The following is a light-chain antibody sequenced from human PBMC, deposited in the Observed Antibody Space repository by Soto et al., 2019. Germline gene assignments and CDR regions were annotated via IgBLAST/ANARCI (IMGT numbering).Light chain of an antibody. J-gene: IGKJ2*01. Sequence: DIVMTQSPDSLAVSLGERATINCRSSQSVLYSSNNRNYLAWYQQKLGHPPKLLIFWASTRKSGVPDRFSGSGSVTDFTLTISSLQAEDVAVYYCQQYYSAPYTFGQGTKLEIK. CDR2: WAS. CDR3: QQYYSAPYT. CDR1: QSVLYSSNNRNY. V-gene: IGKV4-1*01.